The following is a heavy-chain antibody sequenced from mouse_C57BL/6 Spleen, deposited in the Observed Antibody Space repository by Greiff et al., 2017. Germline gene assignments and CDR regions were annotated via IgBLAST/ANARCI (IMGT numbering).Heavy chain of an antibody. Sequence: QVQLQQPGAELVMPGASVKLSCKASGYTFTSYWMHWVKQRPGQGLEWIGEIDPSDSYTNYNQKFKGKSTLTVDKSSSTAYMQLSSLTSEDSAVYYCARAGTKRFFADWGQGTLVTVSA. V-gene: IGHV1-69*01. CDR1: GYTFTSYW. CDR3: ARAGTKRFFAD. J-gene: IGHJ3*01. CDR2: IDPSDSYT. D-gene: IGHD3-3*01.